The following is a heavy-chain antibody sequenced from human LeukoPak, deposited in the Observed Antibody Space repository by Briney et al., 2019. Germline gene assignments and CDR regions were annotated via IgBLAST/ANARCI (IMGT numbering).Heavy chain of an antibody. J-gene: IGHJ3*02. D-gene: IGHD3-22*01. CDR3: ARGYYDSSGSMSAFDI. CDR2: ILGSGGGT. Sequence: PGGSLRLSCAASGFSFSNYAMSWVRQAPGEGLEWVSGILGSGGGTFYADSVKGRFTISRDNSENTLFLQMNSLRAEDTAVYYCARGYYDSSGSMSAFDIWGQGTMVTVSS. V-gene: IGHV3-23*01. CDR1: GFSFSNYA.